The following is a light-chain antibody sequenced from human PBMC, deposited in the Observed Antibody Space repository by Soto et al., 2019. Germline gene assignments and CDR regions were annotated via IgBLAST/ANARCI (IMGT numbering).Light chain of an antibody. CDR3: MQALQTPYT. J-gene: IGKJ2*01. CDR2: LGS. Sequence: DIVMTQSPLSLPVTSGEPASISCRSSQSLLHGNGYNYLEWYLQKPGQSPQLLIYLGSNRASGVPGRFSGNGSGTDFTLKISRVEAEDVGIYYCMQALQTPYTFGQGTKVEVK. CDR1: QSLLHGNGYNY. V-gene: IGKV2-28*01.